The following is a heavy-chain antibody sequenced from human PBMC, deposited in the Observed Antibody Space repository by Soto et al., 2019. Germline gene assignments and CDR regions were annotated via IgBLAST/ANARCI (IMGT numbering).Heavy chain of an antibody. J-gene: IGHJ3*02. CDR3: TTDYYDSSGYYYLQGDAFDI. CDR1: GFTFSNAW. Sequence: EVQLVESGGGLVKPGGSLRLSCAASGFTFSNAWMNWVRQAPGKGLEWVGRIRSKTDGGTTDYAAPAKGRFTISRDDSKNTLYLQMNSLKTEDTAVYYCTTDYYDSSGYYYLQGDAFDIWGQGTMVTVSS. CDR2: IRSKTDGGTT. V-gene: IGHV3-15*07. D-gene: IGHD3-22*01.